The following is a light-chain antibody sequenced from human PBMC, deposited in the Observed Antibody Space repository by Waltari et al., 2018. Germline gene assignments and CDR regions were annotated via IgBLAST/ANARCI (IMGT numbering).Light chain of an antibody. Sequence: QSALTQPPSASGSPGQSVTISCTGTSSDVGGYNSVSGYQPHPGKAPKLLIYEVTNRPSGITDRLSGTKSGSTAYLIVSGLQAEDEADYHCSSYADSDNMVFGGGTKLTVL. V-gene: IGLV2-8*01. J-gene: IGLJ3*02. CDR1: SSDVGGYNS. CDR3: SSYADSDNMV. CDR2: EVT.